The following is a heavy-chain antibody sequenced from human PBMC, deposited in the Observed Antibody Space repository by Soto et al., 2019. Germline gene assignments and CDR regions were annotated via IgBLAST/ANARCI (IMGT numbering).Heavy chain of an antibody. D-gene: IGHD3-10*01. Sequence: PGGSLRLSCAASGFTFCDYAMHWFRQSPGKGLEWVSGISWNSGSIGYADSVKGRFTISRDNAKNSLYLQMNSLRAEDTALYYCAKDSYGSGSCTFDYWGQGTLVTVSS. CDR1: GFTFCDYA. CDR2: ISWNSGSI. V-gene: IGHV3-9*01. J-gene: IGHJ4*02. CDR3: AKDSYGSGSCTFDY.